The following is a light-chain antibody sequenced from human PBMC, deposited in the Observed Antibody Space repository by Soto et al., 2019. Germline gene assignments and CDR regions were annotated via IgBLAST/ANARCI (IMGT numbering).Light chain of an antibody. V-gene: IGKV3-20*01. CDR3: QQYVSSPLT. Sequence: EIVLTQSPGTLSLSPGERAALSCRASQSVSSNHLAWYQKTPGQATRLLIYGAYIRATCIPDSFSGSGSGTDVTLTISRLEPEDFAVYYCQQYVSSPLTFGGGTKVEIK. CDR1: QSVSSNH. CDR2: GAY. J-gene: IGKJ4*01.